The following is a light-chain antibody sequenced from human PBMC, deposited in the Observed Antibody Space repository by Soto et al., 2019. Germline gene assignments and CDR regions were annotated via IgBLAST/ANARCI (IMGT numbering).Light chain of an antibody. CDR3: QQYSSSPIT. CDR2: GTS. V-gene: IGKV3-20*01. J-gene: IGKJ5*01. Sequence: EIGFPRSPATLSLSPGERAPLSCRASQSVSSTYLGWYQQPPGQHPRLLMSGTSNRATGTPDRFSGSGSGTDFTLTISRLEPEDFAVYDCQQYSSSPITGGQGTRLEIK. CDR1: QSVSSTY.